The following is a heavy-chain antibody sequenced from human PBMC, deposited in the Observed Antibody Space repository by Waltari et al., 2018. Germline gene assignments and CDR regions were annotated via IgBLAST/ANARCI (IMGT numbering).Heavy chain of an antibody. CDR3: ASAGRLGYCSGGSCYSRG. CDR1: GGSISSSNR. D-gene: IGHD2-15*01. J-gene: IGHJ4*02. Sequence: QVQLQESGPGLVKPSGTLSLTCAVSGGSISSSNRWSWVRQPPGKGLEWIGEIYHSGSTNYNPSLKSRVTISVDKSKNQFSLKLSSVTAADTAVYYCASAGRLGYCSGGSCYSRGWGQGTLVTVSS. CDR2: IYHSGST. V-gene: IGHV4-4*02.